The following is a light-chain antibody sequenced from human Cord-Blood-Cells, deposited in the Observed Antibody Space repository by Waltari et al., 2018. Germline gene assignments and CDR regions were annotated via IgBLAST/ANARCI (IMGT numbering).Light chain of an antibody. J-gene: IGLJ2*01. CDR3: SSYAGSNNVV. CDR2: EVS. V-gene: IGLV2-8*01. CDR1: SRDVGGKTY. Sequence: QSALTQPPSASGSPGQSVTISCPGTSRDVGGKTYVSWYQQHPGKAPKLMIYEVSKRPSGVPDRFSGSKSGNTASLTVSGLQAEDEADYYCSSYAGSNNVVFGGGTKLTVL.